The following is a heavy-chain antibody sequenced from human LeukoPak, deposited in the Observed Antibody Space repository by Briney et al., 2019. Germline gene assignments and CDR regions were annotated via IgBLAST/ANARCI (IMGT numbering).Heavy chain of an antibody. Sequence: GGSLRLSCAASGFTFSDYYMSWLRQAPGKGLEWVSYISSSGSTIYYADSVKGRFTISRDNAKNSLYLQMNSLRAEDTAVYYCARDRIEYYDFWSGYFYYYYGMDVWGQGTTVTVSS. J-gene: IGHJ6*02. D-gene: IGHD3-3*01. V-gene: IGHV3-11*01. CDR1: GFTFSDYY. CDR3: ARDRIEYYDFWSGYFYYYYGMDV. CDR2: ISSSGSTI.